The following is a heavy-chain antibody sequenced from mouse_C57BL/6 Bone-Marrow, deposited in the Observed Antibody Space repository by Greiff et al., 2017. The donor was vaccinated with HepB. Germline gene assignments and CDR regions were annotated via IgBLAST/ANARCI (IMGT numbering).Heavy chain of an antibody. CDR1: GFTFTDYY. D-gene: IGHD1-1*01. J-gene: IGHJ1*03. Sequence: VKLVESGGGLVQPGGSLSLSCAASGFTFTDYYMSWVRQPPGTALEWLGFISNKAHGSTTEYSASVKGRFPISRENSQSILYLQMNALRAEDSATDDCARSPIYYYGSSYYWYFDGWGTGTTVTVSS. V-gene: IGHV7-3*01. CDR3: ARSPIYYYGSSYYWYFDG. CDR2: ISNKAHGSTT.